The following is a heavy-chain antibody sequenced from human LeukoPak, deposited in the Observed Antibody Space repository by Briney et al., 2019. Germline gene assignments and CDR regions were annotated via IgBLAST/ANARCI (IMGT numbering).Heavy chain of an antibody. V-gene: IGHV3-23*01. Sequence: PGGSLRLSCAASGFTFSGYAMAWVRQAPGKGLEWVSGITGSGGITYYTDSVKGRFTISRDNSKNTLYLQMNSLRAEDTAVYYCAKNRSTSCLDYWGQGTLVTVSS. D-gene: IGHD2-2*01. CDR3: AKNRSTSCLDY. J-gene: IGHJ4*02. CDR2: ITGSGGIT. CDR1: GFTFSGYA.